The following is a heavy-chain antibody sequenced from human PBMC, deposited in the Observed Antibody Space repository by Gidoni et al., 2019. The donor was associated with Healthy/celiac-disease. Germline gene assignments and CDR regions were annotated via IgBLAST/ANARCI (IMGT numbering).Heavy chain of an antibody. CDR2: LRSKAYGGTT. CDR3: TRDAVPVYYDSSGYPAPHFDY. CDR1: GFTFGDYA. V-gene: IGHV3-49*05. Sequence: EVQLVESGGGLVKPGRSLRLSCTASGFTFGDYAMSWFRQAPGKGLEWVGFLRSKAYGGTTEYAASVKGRFTIARDDSKSIAYLQMNSLKTEDTAVYYCTRDAVPVYYDSSGYPAPHFDYWGQGTLVTVSS. J-gene: IGHJ4*02. D-gene: IGHD3-22*01.